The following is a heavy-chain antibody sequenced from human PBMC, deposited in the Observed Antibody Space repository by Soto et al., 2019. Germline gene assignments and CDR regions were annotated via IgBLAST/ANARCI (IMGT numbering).Heavy chain of an antibody. CDR1: VGSISSGVYY. CDR3: ARTHGVLWFGPYGMDV. V-gene: IGHV4-31*03. Sequence: PSEALSVTSTFSVGSISSGVYYWSWIRQHRGKGLEWIGYIYYSGSTYYNPSLKSRVTISVDTSKNQFSLKLSSVTAADTAVYYCARTHGVLWFGPYGMDVWGQGTTVTVSS. D-gene: IGHD3-10*01. J-gene: IGHJ6*01. CDR2: IYYSGST.